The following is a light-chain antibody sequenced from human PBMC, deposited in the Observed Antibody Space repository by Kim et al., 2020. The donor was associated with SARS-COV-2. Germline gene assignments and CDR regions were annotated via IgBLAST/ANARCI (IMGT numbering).Light chain of an antibody. CDR1: QDIGNS. Sequence: SASVGDRVTITCRASQDIGNSLVWFQQKPGKAPKSLISGASTLQSGVPSKFSGSGSGTDFTLTISSLQPEDFATYYCQQYARYPVTFGQGTKLEI. J-gene: IGKJ2*01. CDR3: QQYARYPVT. CDR2: GAS. V-gene: IGKV1-16*02.